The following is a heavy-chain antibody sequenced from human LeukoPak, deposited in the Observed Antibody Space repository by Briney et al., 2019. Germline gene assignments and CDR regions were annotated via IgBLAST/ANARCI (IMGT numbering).Heavy chain of an antibody. CDR2: ISAYNGDT. Sequence: ASVKVSCKTSGYTFANYGITWVRQAPGQGLEWMGWISAYNGDTNYAQKPQGRVTMTTDTSASTAYMELRRLRSDDTAVYFCARALGAYTTGWYIPALWGQGTLVTVSS. CDR1: GYTFANYG. D-gene: IGHD6-19*01. V-gene: IGHV1-18*01. J-gene: IGHJ4*02. CDR3: ARALGAYTTGWYIPAL.